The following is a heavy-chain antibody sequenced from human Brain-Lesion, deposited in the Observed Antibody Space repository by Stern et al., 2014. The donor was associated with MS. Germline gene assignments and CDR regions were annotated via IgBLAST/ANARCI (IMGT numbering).Heavy chain of an antibody. D-gene: IGHD4-17*01. CDR3: AEGGSYGFVY. Sequence: MQLVESGAEVKKTGSSVKVSCQASGNTFTNRYLHWVRQAPGQALEWMGWITPFTGTTNYAQNFQDRVTITMDRSMSTAYMDLSSLRSDDTAIYFCAEGGSYGFVYWGQGTLVTVSS. CDR1: GNTFTNRY. V-gene: IGHV1-45*02. CDR2: ITPFTGTT. J-gene: IGHJ4*02.